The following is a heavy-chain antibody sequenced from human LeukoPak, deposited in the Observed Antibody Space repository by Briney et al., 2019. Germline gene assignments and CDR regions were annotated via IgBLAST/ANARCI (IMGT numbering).Heavy chain of an antibody. CDR2: ISSTSITM. CDR3: ARETILAVAGDF. J-gene: IGHJ4*02. V-gene: IGHV3-48*01. CDR1: GFTFNRNN. D-gene: IGHD6-19*01. Sequence: GGSLRLSCAASGFTFNRNNMNWVRQAAGKGLEWVSYISSTSITMYYADSVKGRFTITRDNAKNSLYLQMNSLRADDTAVYYCARETILAVAGDFWGQGTLVTVSS.